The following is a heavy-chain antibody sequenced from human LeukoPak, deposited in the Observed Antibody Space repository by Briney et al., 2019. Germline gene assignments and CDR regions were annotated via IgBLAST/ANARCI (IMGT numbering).Heavy chain of an antibody. CDR3: ARVYRSSTSCYPYYFDY. CDR2: INPNSGGT. Sequence: ASVNVSCNGSGYTFTGYYMHWVRQAPGQGLEWVGWINPNSGGTNYAQKFQGRVTMTRDTSISTAYMELSRLRSDDTAVYYCARVYRSSTSCYPYYFDYWGQGTLVTVSS. J-gene: IGHJ4*02. CDR1: GYTFTGYY. V-gene: IGHV1-2*02. D-gene: IGHD2-2*01.